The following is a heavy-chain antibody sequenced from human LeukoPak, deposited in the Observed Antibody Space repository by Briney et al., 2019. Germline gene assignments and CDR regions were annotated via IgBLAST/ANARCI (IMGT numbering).Heavy chain of an antibody. CDR1: GGSISSSNW. CDR3: ARDQADYYGSGRNGYYFDY. V-gene: IGHV4-4*02. CDR2: IYNRGST. J-gene: IGHJ4*02. D-gene: IGHD3-10*01. Sequence: PSGTLSLTCAVSGGSISSSNWCRFVRPPAGKRLEWRGVIYNRGSTNYNPSLKSRVTISVDKSKNQFSLKLSSATAADTAVYYCARDQADYYGSGRNGYYFDYWGQGTLVTVSS.